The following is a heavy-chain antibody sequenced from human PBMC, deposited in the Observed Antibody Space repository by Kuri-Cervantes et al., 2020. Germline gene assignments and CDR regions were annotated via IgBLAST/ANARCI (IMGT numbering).Heavy chain of an antibody. D-gene: IGHD3-22*01. V-gene: IGHV3-30-3*01. CDR1: GFTFSSYA. J-gene: IGHJ6*02. Sequence: LSLTCAASGFTFSSYAMHWVRQAPGKGLEWVAVISYDGSNKYYADSVKGRFTISRDNSKNTLYLQMNSLRAEDTAVYYCARETHHGADYYDSSGYYYYYYYGMDVWGQGTTVTVSS. CDR2: ISYDGSNK. CDR3: ARETHHGADYYDSSGYYYYYYYGMDV.